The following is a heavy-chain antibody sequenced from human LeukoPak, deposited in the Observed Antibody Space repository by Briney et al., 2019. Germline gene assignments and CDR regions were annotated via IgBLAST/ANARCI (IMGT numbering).Heavy chain of an antibody. V-gene: IGHV4-61*02. J-gene: IGHJ4*02. CDR3: ARDYGDYRATSYYFDY. D-gene: IGHD4-17*01. CDR1: GDSINSGPYY. CDR2: IYTSGST. Sequence: SETLSLTCTVSGDSINSGPYYWSWIRQPAGKGLEWVGRIYTSGSTDYNPSLKSRVTISVDTSRSQFSLKMTSVTAADTAVYYCARDYGDYRATSYYFDYWGQGTLVIVSS.